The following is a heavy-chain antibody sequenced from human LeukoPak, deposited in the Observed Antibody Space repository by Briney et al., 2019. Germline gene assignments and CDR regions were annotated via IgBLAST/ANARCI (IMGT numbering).Heavy chain of an antibody. CDR3: AKETASGYGAFDI. CDR1: GFTFSSYA. CDR2: VSGSGAST. D-gene: IGHD3-22*01. Sequence: GGSLRLSCAASGFTFSSYAMSWVRQAPGKGLEWVSGVSGSGASTYYPDSVKGRFTIPRDNSKNTLYLQMNSLRAEDTAVYYCAKETASGYGAFDIWGQGTMVTVSS. V-gene: IGHV3-23*01. J-gene: IGHJ3*02.